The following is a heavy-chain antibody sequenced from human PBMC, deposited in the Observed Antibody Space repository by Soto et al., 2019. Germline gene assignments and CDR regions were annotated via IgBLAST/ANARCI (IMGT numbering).Heavy chain of an antibody. CDR3: ARVGQLFPDLDL. CDR1: GTSFSNSY. D-gene: IGHD3-10*01. CDR2: INHTGST. J-gene: IGHJ2*01. V-gene: IGHV4-34*01. Sequence: QVQLQQWGAGLLKPSETLSLSCSVYGTSFSNSYWSWIRQAPGKGLEWLGEINHTGSTNYNPSLKSRVTISVDASKKEFSLKLMSVTAADTAVYYCARVGQLFPDLDLWGRGTLVSVSS.